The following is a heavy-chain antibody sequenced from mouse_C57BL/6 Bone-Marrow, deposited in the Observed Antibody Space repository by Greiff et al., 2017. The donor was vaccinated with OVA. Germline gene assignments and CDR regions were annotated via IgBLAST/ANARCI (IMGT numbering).Heavy chain of an antibody. Sequence: EVQVVESGGGLVKPGGSLKLSCAASGFTFSSYAMSWVRQTPEKRLEWVATISDGGSYTYYPDNVKGRFTISRDNAKNNLYLQMSHLKSEDTAMYYCAREGSYYGSSYDYAMDYWGQGTSVTVSS. D-gene: IGHD1-1*01. CDR2: ISDGGSYT. J-gene: IGHJ4*01. V-gene: IGHV5-4*01. CDR3: AREGSYYGSSYDYAMDY. CDR1: GFTFSSYA.